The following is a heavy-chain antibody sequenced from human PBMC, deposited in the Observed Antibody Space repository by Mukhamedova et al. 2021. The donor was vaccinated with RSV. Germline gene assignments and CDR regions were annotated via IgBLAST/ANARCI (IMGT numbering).Heavy chain of an antibody. CDR1: GYNFNDFY. CDR3: ARDRQMGRRGNWFH. Sequence: GYNFNDFYIHWVRQAPGQALEWMGWINPATGGTITAQKFQGRVTMTSDTSKKTFYMEVVSLQSDDTADYYCARDRQMGRRGNWFH. D-gene: IGHD5-24*01. V-gene: IGHV1-2*02. J-gene: IGHJ5*02. CDR2: INPATGGT.